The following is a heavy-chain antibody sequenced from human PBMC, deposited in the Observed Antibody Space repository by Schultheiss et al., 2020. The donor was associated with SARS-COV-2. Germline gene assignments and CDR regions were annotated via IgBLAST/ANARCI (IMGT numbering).Heavy chain of an antibody. Sequence: GGSLRLSCAASGFTFSSYAMHWVRQAPGKGLEWVAVISYDGSNKYYADSVKGRFTISRDNSKNTLYLQMNSLRAEDTAVYYCARDRGIVVGTFDYWGQGTLVTVSS. CDR2: ISYDGSNK. D-gene: IGHD3-22*01. J-gene: IGHJ4*02. V-gene: IGHV3-30*01. CDR1: GFTFSSYA. CDR3: ARDRGIVVGTFDY.